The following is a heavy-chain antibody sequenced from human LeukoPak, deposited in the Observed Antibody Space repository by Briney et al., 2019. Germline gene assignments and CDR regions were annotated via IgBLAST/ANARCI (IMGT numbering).Heavy chain of an antibody. V-gene: IGHV3-53*01. D-gene: IGHD3-9*01. CDR3: AREEYDILTGYLNWFDP. J-gene: IGHJ5*02. CDR2: IYSGGST. CDR1: GFTVSSNY. Sequence: GGSLRLSCAASGFTVSSNYMSWVRQAPGKGLEWVSVIYSGGSTYYADSVKARFTISRDNSKNTLYLQMNSLRAEDTAVYYCAREEYDILTGYLNWFDPWGQGTLVTVSS.